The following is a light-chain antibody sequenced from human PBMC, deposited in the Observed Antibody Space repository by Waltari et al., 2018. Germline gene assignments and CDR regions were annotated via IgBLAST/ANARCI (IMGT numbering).Light chain of an antibody. Sequence: EIVLTQSPATLSLSPGERATLSCRASQPVSSYFAWYQQKPGQAPRLLIYDASNRATGIPARFSGSGSGTDFTLTISSLEPEDFAVYYCQQRSKSPLAFGGGTKVEIK. CDR1: QPVSSY. V-gene: IGKV3-11*01. J-gene: IGKJ4*01. CDR3: QQRSKSPLA. CDR2: DAS.